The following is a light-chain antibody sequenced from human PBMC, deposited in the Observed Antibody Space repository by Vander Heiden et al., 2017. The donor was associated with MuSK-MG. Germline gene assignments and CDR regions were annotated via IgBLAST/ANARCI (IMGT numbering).Light chain of an antibody. CDR2: AAS. J-gene: IGKJ5*01. Sequence: DIQMTQSPSSLSASVGDRVIITCRASQSISSYLNWYQQKPGKAPKLLIYAASSLQSGVPSRFSGSGFETDFTLTISRLQPGDFATYYCQQSYSNPITFGQGTRLEIK. V-gene: IGKV1-39*01. CDR3: QQSYSNPIT. CDR1: QSISSY.